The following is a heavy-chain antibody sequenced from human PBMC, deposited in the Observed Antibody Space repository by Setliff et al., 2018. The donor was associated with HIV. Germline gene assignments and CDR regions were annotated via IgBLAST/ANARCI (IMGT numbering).Heavy chain of an antibody. CDR3: ARGYGAFDI. CDR1: GYTFTNFG. V-gene: IGHV1-18*01. D-gene: IGHD4-17*01. Sequence: ASVKVSCKASGYTFTNFGIGWVRQAPGQGPEWMGWISAYNGNTNYAQKLQGRVTMTTDTSTNTAYTELRSLRSDDTAVYYCARGYGAFDIWGQGTMVTVSS. CDR2: ISAYNGNT. J-gene: IGHJ3*02.